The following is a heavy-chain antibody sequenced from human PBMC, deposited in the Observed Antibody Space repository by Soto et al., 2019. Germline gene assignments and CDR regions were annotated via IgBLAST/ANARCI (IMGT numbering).Heavy chain of an antibody. J-gene: IGHJ4*02. Sequence: QVQLVESGGGVVQPGRSLRLSCAASGFTLSRYDMYWVRQAPGKGLEWVAVTWYDESKTYYGESVKGRFTISRDNSKNTVYLQMDSLRVEDTAVYYCARDLNVEQERLLSEFDYWGQGTLVTVSS. CDR1: GFTLSRYD. CDR3: ARDLNVEQERLLSEFDY. CDR2: TWYDESKT. D-gene: IGHD1-26*01. V-gene: IGHV3-33*08.